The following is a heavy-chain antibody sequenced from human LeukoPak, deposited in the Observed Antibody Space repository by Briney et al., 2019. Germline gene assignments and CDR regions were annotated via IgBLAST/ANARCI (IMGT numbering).Heavy chain of an antibody. CDR1: GFTFSSYA. Sequence: GGSLRLSCAASGFTFSSYAMSWVRQAPGKGLEWVSAISGSGGSTYYADSVKGRFTISRDNSKNTLYLQMNSLRAEDTAVYYRAKNVLRYFDWLGPFDYWGQGTLVTVSS. D-gene: IGHD3-9*01. J-gene: IGHJ4*02. CDR3: AKNVLRYFDWLGPFDY. V-gene: IGHV3-23*01. CDR2: ISGSGGST.